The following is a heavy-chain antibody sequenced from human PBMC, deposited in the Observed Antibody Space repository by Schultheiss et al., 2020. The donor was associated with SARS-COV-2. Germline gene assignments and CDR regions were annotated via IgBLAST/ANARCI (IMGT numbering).Heavy chain of an antibody. J-gene: IGHJ4*02. V-gene: IGHV2-5*01. Sequence: SGPTLVKPTQTLTLTCTFSGFSLITSGVGVAWIRQPPGKALEWLALIYWNDDKRYSPSLKSRLTITKDTSKNQVVLTMTNMDPVDTATYYCAHRQGVWGTFDYWGQGTLVTVSS. CDR2: IYWNDDK. D-gene: IGHD6-13*01. CDR3: AHRQGVWGTFDY. CDR1: GFSLITSGVG.